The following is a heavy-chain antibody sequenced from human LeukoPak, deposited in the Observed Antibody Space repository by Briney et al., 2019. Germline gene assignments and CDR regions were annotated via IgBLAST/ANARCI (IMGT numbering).Heavy chain of an antibody. D-gene: IGHD3-3*01. CDR1: GYTFTSYG. Sequence: ASVKVSCKASGYTFTSYGISWVRQAPGQGLEWMGWISAYNGNTNYAQKLQGRVTMTTDTSTSTAYMELRSLRSDDTAVYYCARVKGFLEWLSNLGNYYMDVWGKGTTVTVSS. CDR2: ISAYNGNT. V-gene: IGHV1-18*01. CDR3: ARVKGFLEWLSNLGNYYMDV. J-gene: IGHJ6*03.